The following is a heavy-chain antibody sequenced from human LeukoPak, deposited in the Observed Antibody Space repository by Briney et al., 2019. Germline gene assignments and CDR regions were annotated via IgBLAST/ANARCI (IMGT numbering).Heavy chain of an antibody. CDR2: IYYSGST. CDR1: GGSISSYY. V-gene: IGHV4-59*01. CDR3: ARAPYSSSWPHYFDY. Sequence: SETLSLTCTASGGSISSYYWSWIRQPPGKGLEWIGYIYYSGSTNYNPSLKSRVTISVDTSKNQFSLKLSSVTAADTAVYYCARAPYSSSWPHYFDYWGQGTLVTVSS. J-gene: IGHJ4*02. D-gene: IGHD6-13*01.